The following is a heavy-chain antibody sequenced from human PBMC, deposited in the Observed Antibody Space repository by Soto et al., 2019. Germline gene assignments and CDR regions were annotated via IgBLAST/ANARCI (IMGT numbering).Heavy chain of an antibody. CDR1: GFSLRNSRTG. D-gene: IGHD3-16*02. V-gene: IGHV2-26*01. CDR3: EAAQKDYDYVWETYCYSGFEY. Sequence: SGPTRVNPRATHKLACTVSGFSLRNSRTGVSWXHPPPGKAIACLVKILSNWDNSYSTPLTKRLPIXXATSKSQVVLNMTEMDPVDTDTSYCEAAQKDYDYVWETYCYSGFEYWGQGTLVTVSS. J-gene: IGHJ4*02. CDR2: ILSNWDN.